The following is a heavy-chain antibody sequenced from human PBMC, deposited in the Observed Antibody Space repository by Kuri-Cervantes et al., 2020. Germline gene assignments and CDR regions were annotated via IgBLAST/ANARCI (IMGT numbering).Heavy chain of an antibody. Sequence: ASVKVSCKASGYTFTSYGISWMRQAPGQGLEWMGWISAYNGNTNYAQNVQGRVIMTTDTSTSTVYMELRSLRSEDTAVYYCATDVRTKGAFDYWGQGTLVTVSS. CDR1: GYTFTSYG. CDR2: ISAYNGNT. CDR3: ATDVRTKGAFDY. J-gene: IGHJ4*02. D-gene: IGHD2/OR15-2a*01. V-gene: IGHV1-18*01.